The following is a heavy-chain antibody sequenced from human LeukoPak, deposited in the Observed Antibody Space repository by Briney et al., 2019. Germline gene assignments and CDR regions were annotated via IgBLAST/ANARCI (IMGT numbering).Heavy chain of an antibody. J-gene: IGHJ4*02. D-gene: IGHD5-24*01. CDR3: VKDDGWVQYAN. CDR1: GFTFSSNY. CDR2: IYSGGST. Sequence: GGSLRLSCAASGFTFSSNYMSWVRQAPGKGLEGVSVIYSGGSTYYADSVKGRFIISRDNSKNTVYLQMNSLSAEDAAVYYCVKDDGWVQYANWGQGTLVTVSS. V-gene: IGHV3-53*01.